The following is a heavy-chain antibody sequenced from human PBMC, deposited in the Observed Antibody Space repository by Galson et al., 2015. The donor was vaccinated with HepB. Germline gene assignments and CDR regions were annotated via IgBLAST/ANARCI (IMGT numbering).Heavy chain of an antibody. Sequence: SLRLSCAASGFTVNSYNMNWVRQAPGKGLEWVSFIRSSDNSVYYADSVKGRFTISRDNAKNSLYLQMNSLRAEDTAVYYCGRWGNLDIWGLGTMVTVSS. CDR2: IRSSDNSV. J-gene: IGHJ3*02. D-gene: IGHD7-27*01. CDR1: GFTVNSYN. V-gene: IGHV3-48*03. CDR3: GRWGNLDI.